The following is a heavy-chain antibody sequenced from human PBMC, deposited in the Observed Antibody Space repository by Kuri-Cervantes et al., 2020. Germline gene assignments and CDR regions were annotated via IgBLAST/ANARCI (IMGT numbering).Heavy chain of an antibody. CDR1: GFTFSSYW. D-gene: IGHD6-13*01. Sequence: GGSLRLSCAASGFTFSSYWMSWIRQAPGKGLEWVANIKQDGSEKYYVDSVKGRFTISRDNSKNTLYLQMNSMRAEDTAVYYCAKPLSIAAAGGCYFDLWGRGTLVTVSS. CDR3: AKPLSIAAAGGCYFDL. J-gene: IGHJ2*01. V-gene: IGHV3-7*03. CDR2: IKQDGSEK.